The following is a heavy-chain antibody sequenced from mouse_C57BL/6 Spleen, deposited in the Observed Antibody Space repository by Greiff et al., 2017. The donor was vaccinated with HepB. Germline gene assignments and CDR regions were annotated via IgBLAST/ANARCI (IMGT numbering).Heavy chain of an antibody. CDR1: GFSLTSYG. CDR3: AKKGANWDGDWYFDV. Sequence: QVHVKQSGPGLVQPSQSLSITCTVSGFSLTSYGVHWVRQSPGKGLEWLGVIWRGGSTDYNAAFMSRLSITKDNSKSQVFFKMNSLQADDTAIYYCAKKGANWDGDWYFDVWGTGTTVTVSS. V-gene: IGHV2-5*01. J-gene: IGHJ1*03. D-gene: IGHD4-1*01. CDR2: IWRGGST.